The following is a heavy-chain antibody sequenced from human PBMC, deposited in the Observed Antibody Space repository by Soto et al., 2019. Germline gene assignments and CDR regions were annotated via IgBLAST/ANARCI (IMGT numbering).Heavy chain of an antibody. CDR2: ISGSGSGT. Sequence: EVQMLESGGGLVQPGGSLRLSCAASGFTFSSYAMSWVRQAPGKGLEWVSAISGSGSGTYYTDSVKGRFTISRDNSKNTLDLQMNSLRAEDTAVYYCWKGVRWLCWGQGTMVTLSS. CDR1: GFTFSSYA. CDR3: WKGVRWLC. D-gene: IGHD3-9*01. J-gene: IGHJ3*01. V-gene: IGHV3-23*01.